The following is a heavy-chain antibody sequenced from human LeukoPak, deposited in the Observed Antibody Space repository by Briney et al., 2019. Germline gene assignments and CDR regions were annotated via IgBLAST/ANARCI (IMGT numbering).Heavy chain of an antibody. V-gene: IGHV3-64D*06. J-gene: IGHJ6*02. D-gene: IGHD2-15*01. Sequence: GGSLRLSCAASGFTFSNYAMYWVRQAPGKELELVSVAHGNGGNTHYADFVEGRFSISRDYSKNTLYLQLSSLRVEDTAVYYCVRDNYGMDVWGQGTTVTVSS. CDR1: GFTFSNYA. CDR2: AHGNGGNT. CDR3: VRDNYGMDV.